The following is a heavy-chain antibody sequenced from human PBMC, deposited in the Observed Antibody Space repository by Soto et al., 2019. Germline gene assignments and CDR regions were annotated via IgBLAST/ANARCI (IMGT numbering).Heavy chain of an antibody. CDR3: AREGGLAYCGGDCLYNWFDP. J-gene: IGHJ5*02. CDR1: GGSISSDDYY. V-gene: IGHV4-31*03. CDR2: RSYSGST. Sequence: PSETLSLTCTVSGGSISSDDYYWSWVRQHPGKGLEWIGYRSYSGSTYYNPSLKSRVTIVVDTSRNQFSLRLSSVTAADTAVYYCAREGGLAYCGGDCLYNWFDPWGQGTLVTVSS. D-gene: IGHD2-21*02.